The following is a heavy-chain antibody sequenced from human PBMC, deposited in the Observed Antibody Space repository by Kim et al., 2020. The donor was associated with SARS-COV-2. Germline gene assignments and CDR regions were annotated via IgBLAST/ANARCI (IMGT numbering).Heavy chain of an antibody. CDR2: IYYSGST. D-gene: IGHD2-2*01. CDR1: GGSISSYY. J-gene: IGHJ3*02. V-gene: IGHV4-59*01. Sequence: SETLSLTCIVSGGSISSYYWSWIRQPPGKGLEWIGYIYYSGSTNYNPSLKSRVTISIDTSKNQFSLKLTSVTAADTAVYYCARRDCSRTSCRPYALDIWGKGTMVTVSS. CDR3: ARRDCSRTSCRPYALDI.